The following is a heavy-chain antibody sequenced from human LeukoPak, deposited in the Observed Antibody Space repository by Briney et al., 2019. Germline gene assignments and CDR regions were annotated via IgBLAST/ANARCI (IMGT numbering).Heavy chain of an antibody. V-gene: IGHV4-59*01. CDR3: ARDPWYYYGSGSYYP. CDR2: IYYSGST. D-gene: IGHD3-10*01. CDR1: GGSISSYY. J-gene: IGHJ5*02. Sequence: SETLSLTCTVSGGSISSYYWSWIRQPPGKGLEWIGYIYYSGSTNYNPSLKSRVTISVDTSKNQFSLKLSSVTAADTAVYYCARDPWYYYGSGSYYPWGQGTLVTVSS.